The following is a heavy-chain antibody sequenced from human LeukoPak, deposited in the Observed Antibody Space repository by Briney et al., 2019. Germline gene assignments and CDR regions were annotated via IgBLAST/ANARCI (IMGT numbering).Heavy chain of an antibody. D-gene: IGHD3-10*01. V-gene: IGHV3-23*01. CDR2: ISGSGGST. CDR1: GFTFSSYA. CDR3: AKLAKYFYGSETYYFFEH. J-gene: IGHJ4*02. Sequence: GASLRLSCAASGFTFSSYAMSWVRQAPGKGLEWVSAISGSGGSTYYADSVKGRFTISRDNAKNSLYLQMNSLRVEDTAVYYCAKLAKYFYGSETYYFFEHWGQGTPVTASS.